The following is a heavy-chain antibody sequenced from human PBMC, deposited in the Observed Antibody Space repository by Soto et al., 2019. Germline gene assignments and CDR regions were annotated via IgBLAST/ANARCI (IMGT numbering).Heavy chain of an antibody. J-gene: IGHJ4*02. CDR3: ARRAGYYDFWSGSPDDY. Sequence: SETLSLTCAVYGGSFSGYYWSWIRQPPGKGLEWIGEINHSGTTNYNPSLKSRVTISVDTSKNQFSLKLSSVTAADTAVYYCARRAGYYDFWSGSPDDYWGQKTLVTVSS. CDR2: INHSGTT. V-gene: IGHV4-34*01. D-gene: IGHD3-3*01. CDR1: GGSFSGYY.